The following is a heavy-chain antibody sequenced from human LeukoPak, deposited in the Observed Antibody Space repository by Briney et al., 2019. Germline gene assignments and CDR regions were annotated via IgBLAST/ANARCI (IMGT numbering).Heavy chain of an antibody. CDR2: IRNKVYGGTP. D-gene: IGHD2-8*02. Sequence: GGSLRLSCTTSGFNFADYAMSWVRQAPGKGLEWVGFIRNKVYGGTPEYAASVKGRFTISRDDSKCIAYLQMNSLKTEDTAVYYCSDALTGYWGQGTLVTVSS. V-gene: IGHV3-49*04. J-gene: IGHJ4*02. CDR3: SDALTGY. CDR1: GFNFADYA.